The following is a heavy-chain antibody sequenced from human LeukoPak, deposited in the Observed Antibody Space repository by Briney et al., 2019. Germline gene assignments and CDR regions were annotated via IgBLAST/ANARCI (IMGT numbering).Heavy chain of an antibody. CDR3: ARRTRQLLVFWFDP. CDR1: GYTFTGYY. CDR2: INTNTGNP. J-gene: IGHJ5*02. Sequence: GASVKVSCKASGYTFTGYYMRWVRQAPGQGLEWMGWINTNTGNPTYAQGFTGRFVFSLDTSVSTAYLEISSLKAEDTAVYYCARRTRQLLVFWFDPWGQGTLVTVSS. V-gene: IGHV7-4-1*02. D-gene: IGHD6-19*01.